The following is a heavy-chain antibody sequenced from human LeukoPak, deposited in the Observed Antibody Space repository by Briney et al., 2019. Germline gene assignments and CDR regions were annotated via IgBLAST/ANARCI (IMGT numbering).Heavy chain of an antibody. V-gene: IGHV4-34*01. CDR1: GGSFSGYY. CDR2: INHSGST. J-gene: IGHJ4*02. CDR3: ARGVGRITLIIALDF. D-gene: IGHD3-22*01. Sequence: PSETLSLTCGVYGGSFSGYYWNWIRQPPGKGLEWIGEINHSGSTNYNPSLKSRVTISADTSKNQFSLKLSSVTAADTAVYYCARGVGRITLIIALDFWGQGTLVTVSS.